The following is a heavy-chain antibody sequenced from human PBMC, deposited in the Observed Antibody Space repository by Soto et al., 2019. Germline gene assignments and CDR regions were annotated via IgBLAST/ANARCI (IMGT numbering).Heavy chain of an antibody. CDR1: GGSFSGYY. Sequence: SETLSLTCAVYGGSFSGYYWSWIRQPPGKGLEWIGEINHSGSTNYNPSLKSRVTISVDTSKNQFSLKLSSVSAADTAVYYCARGEDSSGYSDAFDIWGQGTMVTVSS. J-gene: IGHJ3*02. CDR3: ARGEDSSGYSDAFDI. D-gene: IGHD3-22*01. V-gene: IGHV4-34*01. CDR2: INHSGST.